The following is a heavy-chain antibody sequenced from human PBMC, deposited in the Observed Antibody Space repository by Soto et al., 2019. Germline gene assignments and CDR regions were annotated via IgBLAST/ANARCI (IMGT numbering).Heavy chain of an antibody. Sequence: EVQLVESGGGLVQPGGSLRLSCAASGFTFSNYWMHWARHAPGEGLVWVARINSGGSTTNYADSVKGRFTVSRDNAKNTLYLQMNSLRAGDTAIYSCARGGLHAYYKDTWGHAAPVTVSS. CDR1: GFTFSNYW. V-gene: IGHV3-74*01. CDR3: ARGGLHAYYKDT. CDR2: INSGGSTT. D-gene: IGHD3-10*01. J-gene: IGHJ5*01.